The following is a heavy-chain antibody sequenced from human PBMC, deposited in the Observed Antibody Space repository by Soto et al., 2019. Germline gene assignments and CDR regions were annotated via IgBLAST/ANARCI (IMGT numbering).Heavy chain of an antibody. CDR2: ISSSSSYI. V-gene: IGHV3-21*01. CDR3: ARDRIAAAVTFDY. D-gene: IGHD6-13*01. J-gene: IGHJ4*02. Sequence: PGGSLRLSCAASGFTFSSYSMNWVRQAPGKGLEWVSSISSSSSYIYYADSVKGRFTISRDNAKNSLYLQMNSLRAEDTAVYYCARDRIAAAVTFDYWGQGTLVTVSS. CDR1: GFTFSSYS.